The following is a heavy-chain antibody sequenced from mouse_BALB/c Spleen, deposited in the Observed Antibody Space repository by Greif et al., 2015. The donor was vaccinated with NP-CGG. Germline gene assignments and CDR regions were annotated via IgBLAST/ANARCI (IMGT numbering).Heavy chain of an antibody. Sequence: VMLVESGAELARPGASVKLSCKASGYTFTDYYINWVKQRTGQGLEWIGEIYPGSGNTYYNEKFKGKATLTADKSSSTAYMQLSSLTSEDSAVYFGARDSRYFDVWGAGTTVTVSS. J-gene: IGHJ1*01. CDR1: GYTFTDYY. CDR3: ARDSRYFDV. CDR2: IYPGSGNT. V-gene: IGHV1-77*01.